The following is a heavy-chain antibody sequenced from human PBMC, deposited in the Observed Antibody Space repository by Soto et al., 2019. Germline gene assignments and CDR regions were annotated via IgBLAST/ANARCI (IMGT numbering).Heavy chain of an antibody. V-gene: IGHV3-23*01. CDR3: AKGSGLYCSSTSCYLPEDYYDGMAV. Sequence: GGSLRLSCAASGFTFSSYAMSWVRQAPGKGLEWVSAISGSGGSTYYADSVKGRFTISRDNSKNTLYLQMNSLRAEDTAVYYCAKGSGLYCSSTSCYLPEDYYDGMAVCGQGTTVTVSS. J-gene: IGHJ6*02. CDR2: ISGSGGST. D-gene: IGHD2-2*01. CDR1: GFTFSSYA.